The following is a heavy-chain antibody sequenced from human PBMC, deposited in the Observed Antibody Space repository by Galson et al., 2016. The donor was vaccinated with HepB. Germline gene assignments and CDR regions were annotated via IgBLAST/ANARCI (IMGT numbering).Heavy chain of an antibody. CDR2: MNPNTGGT. J-gene: IGHJ5*02. CDR1: GYTFPGYN. D-gene: IGHD2-15*01. V-gene: IGHV1-2*06. CDR3: AREVVAAHNWFNL. Sequence: SVKVSCKASGYTFPGYNIHWVRQAPGQGLEWMGLMNPNTGGTDYAQKFQGRVTMTRDTSISTAYMEVSRLTSDDTAVYYCAREVVAAHNWFNLWGQGTLVTASS.